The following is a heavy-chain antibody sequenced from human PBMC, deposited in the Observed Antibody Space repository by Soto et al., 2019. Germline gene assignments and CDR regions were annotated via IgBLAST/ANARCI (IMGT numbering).Heavy chain of an antibody. CDR2: ITGSGGSA. CDR1: GFTFSSYA. CDR3: ASGSCCSTNCRRDY. Sequence: EVQLLESGGGLVQPGGSLRLSCAASGFTFSSYAMNWVRQAPGKGLEWVSAITGSGGSAYYADSVKGRFTISRDNSKSTLFLHMNSLRAEDTAMYYCASGSCCSTNCRRDYWGQGTLVTVSS. J-gene: IGHJ4*02. V-gene: IGHV3-23*01. D-gene: IGHD2-2*03.